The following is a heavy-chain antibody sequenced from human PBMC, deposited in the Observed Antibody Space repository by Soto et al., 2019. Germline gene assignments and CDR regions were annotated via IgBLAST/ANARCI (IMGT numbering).Heavy chain of an antibody. Sequence: SETLSLTCTVSGGSISSSSYYWGWIRQPPGKGLEWIGSIYYSGSTYYNPSLKSRVTISVDTSKNQFSLKLSSVTAADTAVYYCARLGSISGYLLGAFDIWGQGTMVTVSS. CDR1: GGSISSSSYY. D-gene: IGHD3-22*01. V-gene: IGHV4-39*01. CDR2: IYYSGST. J-gene: IGHJ3*02. CDR3: ARLGSISGYLLGAFDI.